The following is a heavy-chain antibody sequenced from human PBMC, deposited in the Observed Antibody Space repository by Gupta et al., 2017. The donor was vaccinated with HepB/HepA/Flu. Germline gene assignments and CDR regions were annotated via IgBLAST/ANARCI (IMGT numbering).Heavy chain of an antibody. D-gene: IGHD3-9*01. CDR1: GFLYRSYA. CDR3: AKHSGVTRIGRYFDF. V-gene: IGHV3-23*01. Sequence: EVQTLESGGGLVQPGGSLRLSCAASGFLYRSYAMSWVRQAPGKGLEWVSALDNSGDYTYYADSAKGRFTIFRDNSKGTLYLEMNSLTADDTAVYYCAKHSGVTRIGRYFDFWGQGTLVTVSS. CDR2: LDNSGDYT. J-gene: IGHJ4*02.